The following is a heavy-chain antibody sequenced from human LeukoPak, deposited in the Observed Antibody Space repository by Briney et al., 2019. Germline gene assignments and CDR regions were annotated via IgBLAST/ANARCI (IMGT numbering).Heavy chain of an antibody. CDR1: GFTFSSYW. CDR3: ARLFVAGSFAFDY. V-gene: IGHV3-7*01. D-gene: IGHD6-19*01. CDR2: IKQDGSEK. J-gene: IGHJ4*02. Sequence: GGSLRLSCAASGFTFSSYWMSWVRQAPGKGLEWVANIKQDGSEKYYVDSVKGRFTISRGNAMNSLYLQMNSLRAEDTAVYYCARLFVAGSFAFDYWGQGTLVTVSS.